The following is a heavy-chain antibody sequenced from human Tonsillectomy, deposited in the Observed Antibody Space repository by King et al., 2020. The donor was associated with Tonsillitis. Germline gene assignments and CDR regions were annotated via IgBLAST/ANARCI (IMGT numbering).Heavy chain of an antibody. J-gene: IGHJ4*02. CDR1: GFTFSSYA. Sequence: VQLVESGGGLVQPGGSLRLSCAASGFTFSSYAMSWVRQAPGKGLEWVSGISNSGGNTYYADSVKCRFTISRDNSKNTLYLQMNSRRAGDTAAYYCAKDGHSSGWYYFDYWGQGTLVTVSS. CDR3: AKDGHSSGWYYFDY. D-gene: IGHD6-19*01. V-gene: IGHV3-23*04. CDR2: ISNSGGNT.